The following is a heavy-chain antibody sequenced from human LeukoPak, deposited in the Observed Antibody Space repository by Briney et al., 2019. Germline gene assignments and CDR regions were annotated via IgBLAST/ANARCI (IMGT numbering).Heavy chain of an antibody. J-gene: IGHJ4*02. CDR2: ISSSSTYI. Sequence: GGSLRLSCAASGFTVYSNYKTWVRQAPGKGLEWVSSISSSSTYIHYADSVKGRFTISRDNAKNSLYLQMNSLRAEDTAVYYCARGYYYGSGSYFDYWGQGTLVTVSS. CDR3: ARGYYYGSGSYFDY. V-gene: IGHV3-21*01. D-gene: IGHD3-10*01. CDR1: GFTVYSNY.